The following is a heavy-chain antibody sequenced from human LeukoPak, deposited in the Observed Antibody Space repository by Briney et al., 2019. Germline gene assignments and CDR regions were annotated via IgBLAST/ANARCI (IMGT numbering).Heavy chain of an antibody. D-gene: IGHD2/OR15-2a*01. J-gene: IGHJ4*02. CDR1: GFTFSSYS. V-gene: IGHV3-48*01. CDR2: ISSSSSTI. Sequence: GGSLRLSCAASGFTFSSYSMNWVRQAPGKGLEWVSYISSSSSTIYYADSVKGRFTISRDNAKNSLYLQMNSLRAEDTAVYYCASAAVGSILGDWGQGTLVTVSS. CDR3: ASAAVGSILGD.